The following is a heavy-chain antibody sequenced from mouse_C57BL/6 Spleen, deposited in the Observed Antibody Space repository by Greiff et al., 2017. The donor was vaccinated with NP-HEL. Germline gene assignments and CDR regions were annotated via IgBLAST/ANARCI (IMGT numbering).Heavy chain of an antibody. J-gene: IGHJ2*01. CDR2: IDPEDGDT. D-gene: IGHD2-3*01. V-gene: IGHV14-1*01. CDR3: TTWFYDGPGEVDY. CDR1: GFNIKDYY. Sequence: VQLQQSGAELVRPGASVKLSCTASGFNIKDYYMHWVKQRPEQGLEWIGRIDPEDGDTEYAPKFQGKATMTADTSSNTAYLQLSSLTSEDTAVYYCTTWFYDGPGEVDYWGQGTTLTVSS.